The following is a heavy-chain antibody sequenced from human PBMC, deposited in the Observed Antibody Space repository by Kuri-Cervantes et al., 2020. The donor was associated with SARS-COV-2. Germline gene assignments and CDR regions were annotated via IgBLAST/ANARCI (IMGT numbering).Heavy chain of an antibody. D-gene: IGHD6-13*01. CDR3: ARLEPGGSSWYEEGSGFDY. CDR2: THSSGST. Sequence: SETLSLTCTVSGGPISTYFWSWIRQPPGRGLEWIGHTHSSGSTSYNAPLKSRLSISIDTPKRQISLQLSSVTAADTAVYYCARLEPGGSSWYEEGSGFDYWGQGTLVTVSS. J-gene: IGHJ4*02. CDR1: GGPISTYF. V-gene: IGHV4-59*08.